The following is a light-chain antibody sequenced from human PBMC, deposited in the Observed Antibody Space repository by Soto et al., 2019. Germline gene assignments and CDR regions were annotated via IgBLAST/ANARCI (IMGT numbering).Light chain of an antibody. CDR2: GAS. CDR3: QQYGISPPYT. V-gene: IGKV3-20*01. J-gene: IGKJ2*01. CDR1: QSVASNY. Sequence: EIVSTQSPGTLSLSPGERATLSCRASQSVASNYLAWYQQKPGQTPRLLIYGASSRATDIPDRFSGSGSGTDFTLTICSLEPEDFAVYYCQQYGISPPYTFGQGTKLEIK.